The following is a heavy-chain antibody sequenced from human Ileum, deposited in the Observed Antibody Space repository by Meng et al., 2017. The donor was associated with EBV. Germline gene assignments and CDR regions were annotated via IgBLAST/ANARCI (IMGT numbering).Heavy chain of an antibody. Sequence: NEPAPTGVKPTQTPTRTCTFSGFSRSTVGVGVGWIRQPPGKALEWLAMIYGQGDKHYSPSLTSRLTITKDTSKNQVVLTMTNMDSVDTATYYCALRPRQLLRGWFDSWGQGALVTVSS. CDR1: GFSRSTVGVG. CDR2: IYGQGDK. D-gene: IGHD6-13*01. J-gene: IGHJ5*01. V-gene: IGHV2-5*01. CDR3: ALRPRQLLRGWFDS.